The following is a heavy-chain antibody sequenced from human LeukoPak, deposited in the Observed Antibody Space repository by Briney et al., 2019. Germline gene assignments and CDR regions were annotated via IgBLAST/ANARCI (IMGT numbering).Heavy chain of an antibody. CDR2: IIPIFGTA. D-gene: IGHD3-22*01. CDR1: GGTFSSYA. V-gene: IGHV1-69*13. Sequence: SVKVSCKASGGTFSSYAISWVRQAPGQGLEWMGGIIPIFGTANYAQKFQGRVTITADESTSTAYMELSSLRSEDTAVYYCARDYYDSSGYNSHFDYWGQGTLVTVSS. J-gene: IGHJ4*02. CDR3: ARDYYDSSGYNSHFDY.